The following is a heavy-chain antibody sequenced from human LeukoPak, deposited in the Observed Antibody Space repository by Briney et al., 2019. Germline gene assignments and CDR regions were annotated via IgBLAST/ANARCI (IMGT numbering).Heavy chain of an antibody. CDR3: AREVVGATSAAFDI. CDR2: ISGSGGNI. D-gene: IGHD1-26*01. Sequence: GGSLRLSCTASGFMFNNYAMTWVRQAPGKGLEWVSSISGSGGNIYYADSVKGRFIISRDNSKNTLYLQMNSLRAEDTAVYYCAREVVGATSAAFDIWGQGTMATVSS. V-gene: IGHV3-23*01. J-gene: IGHJ3*02. CDR1: GFMFNNYA.